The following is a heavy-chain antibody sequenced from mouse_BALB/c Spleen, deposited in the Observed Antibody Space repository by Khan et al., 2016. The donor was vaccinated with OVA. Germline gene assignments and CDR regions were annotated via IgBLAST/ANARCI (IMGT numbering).Heavy chain of an antibody. D-gene: IGHD3-3*01. J-gene: IGHJ4*01. CDR1: GYTFTNYG. V-gene: IGHV9-3-1*01. Sequence: QIQLVQSGPELKKPGETVKISCKASGYTFTNYGMNWVKQAPGKGLKWMGWINSNTGEATYADDFKGRFAFSLETSARTAYLQIKNLKNEETATYFCVRGGRRAMDYWGQGTSVTVSS. CDR3: VRGGRRAMDY. CDR2: INSNTGEA.